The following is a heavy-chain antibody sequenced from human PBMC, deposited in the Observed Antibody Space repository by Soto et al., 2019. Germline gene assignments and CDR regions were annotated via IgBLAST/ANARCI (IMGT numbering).Heavy chain of an antibody. Sequence: EVQLAESGGGLVEPGGSLRPSCAGSGITLSNAWMNWGRQAGGKGLEWVGRIRSKGERGATEYAAPVKGRFTFSRDDSENTLFLQMSALKPEDTGVYFCTSTRPGTNVFDIWGPGTMVIVSS. J-gene: IGHJ3*02. D-gene: IGHD1-1*01. CDR1: GITLSNAW. CDR2: IRSKGERGAT. V-gene: IGHV3-15*01. CDR3: TSTRPGTNVFDI.